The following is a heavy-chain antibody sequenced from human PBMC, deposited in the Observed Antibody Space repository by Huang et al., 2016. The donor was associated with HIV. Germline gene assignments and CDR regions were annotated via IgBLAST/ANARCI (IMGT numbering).Heavy chain of an antibody. Sequence: EVQLVESGGDLVKPGGSLRLSCAVSGFTFGSHTMTWVRQPIGKGLGCVSCISGSANYLYYADSVRGRYTISSDNAKNSLDLQINNLRAEDTAIYYWVRDRSSGWFMDYWGQGTLVTVSS. CDR3: VRDRSSGWFMDY. CDR1: GFTFGSHT. V-gene: IGHV3-21*02. J-gene: IGHJ4*02. D-gene: IGHD6-19*01. CDR2: ISGSANYL.